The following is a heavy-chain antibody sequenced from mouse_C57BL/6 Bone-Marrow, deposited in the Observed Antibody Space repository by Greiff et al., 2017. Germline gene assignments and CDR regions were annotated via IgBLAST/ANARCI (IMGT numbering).Heavy chain of an antibody. Sequence: EVNVVESGGGLVKPGGSLKLSCAASGFTFSDYGMHWVRQAPEKGLEWVAYISSGSSTIYYADTVKGRFTISRDNAKNTLFLQMTSLRSEDTAMYYCARSPYYDYDAWFAYWGQGTLVTVSA. CDR1: GFTFSDYG. CDR2: ISSGSSTI. V-gene: IGHV5-17*01. J-gene: IGHJ3*01. D-gene: IGHD2-4*01. CDR3: ARSPYYDYDAWFAY.